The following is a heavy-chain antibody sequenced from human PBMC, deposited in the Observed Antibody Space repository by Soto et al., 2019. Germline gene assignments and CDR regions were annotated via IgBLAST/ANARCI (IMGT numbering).Heavy chain of an antibody. J-gene: IGHJ6*02. CDR1: GFTFSDYY. D-gene: IGHD3-10*01. Sequence: GGSLRLSCAASGFTFSDYYMSWIRQAPGKGLEWVSYISSSSSYTNYADSVKGRFTISRDNAKNSLYLQMNSLRAEDTAVYYCARVHMRVYGSGIGMDVWGQGTTVPVYS. V-gene: IGHV3-11*05. CDR2: ISSSSSYT. CDR3: ARVHMRVYGSGIGMDV.